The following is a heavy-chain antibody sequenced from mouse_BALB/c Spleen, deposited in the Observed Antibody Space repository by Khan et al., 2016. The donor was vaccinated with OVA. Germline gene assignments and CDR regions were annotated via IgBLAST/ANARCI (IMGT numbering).Heavy chain of an antibody. V-gene: IGHV3-2*02. CDR3: ARRDGIKY. CDR1: GYSITSSYG. Sequence: EVQLLESGPGLVKPSQSLSLTCTVTGYSITSSYGWNWIRQFPGNKLEWMGYISYSGSTNYNPSLKSRISITRDTSKNQFFLQLNSVTTEDTATYYSARRDGIKYWGQGTTLTVSS. CDR2: ISYSGST. D-gene: IGHD2-3*01. J-gene: IGHJ2*01.